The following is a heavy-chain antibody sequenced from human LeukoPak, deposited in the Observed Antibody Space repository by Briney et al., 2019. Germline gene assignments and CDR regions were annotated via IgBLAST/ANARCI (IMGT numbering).Heavy chain of an antibody. Sequence: SETWSLTCAVLGGSFSGYYWSWFRQPPGKGLKWIREINHSGSTNYNPSLKSRVTISVDTSKNQFSLKLSSVTAADTAVYYCASAVYDFWSGYQDYWGQGTLVTVSS. V-gene: IGHV4-34*01. CDR1: GGSFSGYY. D-gene: IGHD3-3*01. CDR2: INHSGST. J-gene: IGHJ4*02. CDR3: ASAVYDFWSGYQDY.